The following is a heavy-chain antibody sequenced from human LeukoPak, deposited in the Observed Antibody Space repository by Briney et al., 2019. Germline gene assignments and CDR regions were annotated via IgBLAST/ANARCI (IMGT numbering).Heavy chain of an antibody. V-gene: IGHV3-23*01. CDR2: ISGSGGST. Sequence: GGSLRPSCAASGSTFTSNAMSWVRQAPGKGLEWVSTISGSGGSTYYADSAKGRFTISRDNSKNTLYLQMNSLRAEDTAVYYCAKIPIYCSGDSCDTPYWGQGTLVTVSS. CDR1: GSTFTSNA. CDR3: AKIPIYCSGDSCDTPY. J-gene: IGHJ4*02. D-gene: IGHD2-15*01.